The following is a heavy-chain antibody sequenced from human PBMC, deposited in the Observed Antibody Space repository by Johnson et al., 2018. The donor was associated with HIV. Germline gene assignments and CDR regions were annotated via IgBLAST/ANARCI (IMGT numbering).Heavy chain of an antibody. V-gene: IGHV3-7*03. Sequence: VQLVESGGGLVQSGGSLRLSCAASGFTFSRDWMNWVRQAPGKGLEWVANINQAGSEKYYVDSVKGRFTISRDNAKNSLHLQMNSLRAEDTALYYCARDPSTQDSRLTGDFGAFDIWGQGTRVIVSS. CDR1: GFTFSRDW. CDR2: INQAGSEK. D-gene: IGHD7-27*01. J-gene: IGHJ3*02. CDR3: ARDPSTQDSRLTGDFGAFDI.